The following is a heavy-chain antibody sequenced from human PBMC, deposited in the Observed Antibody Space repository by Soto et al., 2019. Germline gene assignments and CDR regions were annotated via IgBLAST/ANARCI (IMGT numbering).Heavy chain of an antibody. CDR2: ISNDGRGK. V-gene: IGHV3-30*04. CDR1: GFRFTTYD. J-gene: IGHJ4*02. CDR3: ARDRCFGGGRSCYYFEF. Sequence: GRALRGYCAASGFRFTTYDIHWVRQAPGKGLEWVAVISNDGRGKYYADSVKGRFTISRDNSKNTLYLQMNSLRSDDTAVYYCARDRCFGGGRSCYYFEFWAQVSLFMVS. D-gene: IGHD2-15*01.